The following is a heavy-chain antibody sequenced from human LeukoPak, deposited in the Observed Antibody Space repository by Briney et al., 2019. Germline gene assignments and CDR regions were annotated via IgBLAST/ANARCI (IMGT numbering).Heavy chain of an antibody. Sequence: GGSLRLSCAASGFTFSDYDMHWVRQATGKGLELVSAIGTSCDTYYTGSVKGRFTISRENAKNSLYLQMNSLRAGDTAVYYCARVAKERVGGVYYFDYWGQGTLVTVSS. V-gene: IGHV3-13*01. CDR1: GFTFSDYD. CDR2: IGTSCDT. D-gene: IGHD1-1*01. J-gene: IGHJ4*02. CDR3: ARVAKERVGGVYYFDY.